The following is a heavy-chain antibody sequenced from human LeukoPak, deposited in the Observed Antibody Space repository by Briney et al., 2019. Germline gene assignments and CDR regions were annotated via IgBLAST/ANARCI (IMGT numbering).Heavy chain of an antibody. D-gene: IGHD2-15*01. CDR1: GFTFSSYG. CDR2: IWYDGSNK. J-gene: IGHJ4*02. V-gene: IGHV3-33*06. CDR3: AKGGGYCSGGSCKQGYFDY. Sequence: PGRSLRLSCAASGFTFSSYGMHWVRQAPGKGLEWVAVIWYDGSNKYYADSVKGRFTISRDNSKNTLYLQMNSLRAEDTAVYYCAKGGGYCSGGSCKQGYFDYWGQGALVTVSS.